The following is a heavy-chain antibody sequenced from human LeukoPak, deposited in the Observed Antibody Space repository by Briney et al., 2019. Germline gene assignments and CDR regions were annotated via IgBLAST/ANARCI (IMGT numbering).Heavy chain of an antibody. Sequence: SETLSLTCTVYGGSMSSNYWTWIRQPPGKGLEWIGYISYSGSPNYNASLKSRDTISLDMSKKQFSLRLTSVTAADTAVYYCARHADNSLYRFDYWGQGTLVTVSS. V-gene: IGHV4-59*08. CDR3: ARHADNSLYRFDY. CDR2: ISYSGSP. CDR1: GGSMSSNY. J-gene: IGHJ4*02. D-gene: IGHD1-1*01.